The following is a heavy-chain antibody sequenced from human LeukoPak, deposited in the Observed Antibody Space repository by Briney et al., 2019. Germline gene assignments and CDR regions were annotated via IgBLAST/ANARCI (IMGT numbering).Heavy chain of an antibody. Sequence: PSETLSLTCTVSGGSVSSSLNYWGWIRQPPGKGLEWIWKTYYTWSTCSNPTRKRRVTISVGTSKNQFSLKLNSVTAADTAVYYCARLSKGRYFDYIFDYWGQGTLLTVSS. V-gene: IGHV4-39*01. D-gene: IGHD3-9*01. CDR3: ARLSKGRYFDYIFDY. J-gene: IGHJ4*02. CDR2: TYYTWST. CDR1: GGSVSSSLNY.